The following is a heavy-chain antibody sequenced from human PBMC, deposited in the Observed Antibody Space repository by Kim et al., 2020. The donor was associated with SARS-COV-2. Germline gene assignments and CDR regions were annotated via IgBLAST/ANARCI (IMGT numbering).Heavy chain of an antibody. V-gene: IGHV3-30*03. D-gene: IGHD1-26*01. CDR2: ISSDGSNK. CDR1: GFTFSIYG. Sequence: GGSLRLSCAASGFTFSIYGMHWVRQAPGKGLEWVAVISSDGSNKYYADSVKGRFTISRDNSKNTLYLQMNSLRTEDTAVYSCASGWDRAGYFDYWGQGTLVTVSS. CDR3: ASGWDRAGYFDY. J-gene: IGHJ4*02.